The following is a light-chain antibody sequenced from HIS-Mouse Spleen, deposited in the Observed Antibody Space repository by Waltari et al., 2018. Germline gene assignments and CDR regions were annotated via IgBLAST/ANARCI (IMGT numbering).Light chain of an antibody. CDR2: GAS. V-gene: IGKV3-20*01. Sequence: EIVLTQSPGTLSLSPGERATLSCRASQSVSSSYLAWYQQKPGQAPRLLIYGASSRATGIPDRFSGSGSGTDFTLTISRLEPEDFAVYYCQQYGSSPRGHHTFGQGTKLEIK. CDR3: QQYGSSPRGHHT. CDR1: QSVSSSY. J-gene: IGKJ2*01.